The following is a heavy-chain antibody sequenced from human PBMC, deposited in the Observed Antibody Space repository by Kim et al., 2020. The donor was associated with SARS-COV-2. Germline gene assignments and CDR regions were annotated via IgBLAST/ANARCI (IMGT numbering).Heavy chain of an antibody. J-gene: IGHJ4*02. Sequence: GGSLRLSCAASGFTFSSYAMHWVRQAPGKGLEWVAVISYDGSNKYYADSVKGRFTISRDNSKNTLYLQMNSLRAEDTAVYYCARFNPGLRYFDWPQFDYWGQGTLVTVSS. V-gene: IGHV3-30*04. CDR1: GFTFSSYA. D-gene: IGHD3-9*01. CDR2: ISYDGSNK. CDR3: ARFNPGLRYFDWPQFDY.